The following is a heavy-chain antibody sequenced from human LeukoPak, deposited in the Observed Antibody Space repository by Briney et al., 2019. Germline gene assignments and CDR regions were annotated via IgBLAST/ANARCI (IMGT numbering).Heavy chain of an antibody. CDR1: GGSFSGYY. V-gene: IGHV4-34*01. CDR2: INHSGST. CDR3: ARAGYYYDSIPGY. Sequence: PSETLSLTCAVYGGSFSGYYWSWIRQPPGKGVEWTGEINHSGSTNYNPSLKSRVTISVDTSKNQFSLKLSSVTAADTAVYYCARAGYYYDSIPGYWGQGTLVTVSS. J-gene: IGHJ4*02. D-gene: IGHD3-22*01.